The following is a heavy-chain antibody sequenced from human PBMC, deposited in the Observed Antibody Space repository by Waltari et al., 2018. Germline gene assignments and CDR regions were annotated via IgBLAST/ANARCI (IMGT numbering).Heavy chain of an antibody. CDR3: AVLSIAAADGLDY. CDR1: GFTFSSYG. V-gene: IGHV3-30*03. CDR2: ISYDGSNK. D-gene: IGHD6-13*01. Sequence: QVQLVESGGGVVQPGRSLRLSCAASGFTFSSYGMHWVRQAPGKGLEWVAVISYDGSNKYYADSVKGRFTISRDNSKNTLYLQMNSLRAEDTAVYYCAVLSIAAADGLDYWGQGTLVTVSS. J-gene: IGHJ4*02.